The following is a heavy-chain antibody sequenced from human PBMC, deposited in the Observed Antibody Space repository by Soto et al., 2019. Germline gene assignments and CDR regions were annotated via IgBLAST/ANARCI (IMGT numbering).Heavy chain of an antibody. CDR2: MNPNSANT. J-gene: IGHJ5*02. CDR3: ARMATYGTLNWFDP. D-gene: IGHD1-1*01. Sequence: QVQLVQSGAEVQRPGASVKVSCRASGYAFGDYDISWVRQAPGQGLEWMGWMNPNSANTGYAQKFQGRDSMTRDMSISTAYMELSRLRPEDTAIYYCARMATYGTLNWFDPWGQGALVTVSS. CDR1: GYAFGDYD. V-gene: IGHV1-8*01.